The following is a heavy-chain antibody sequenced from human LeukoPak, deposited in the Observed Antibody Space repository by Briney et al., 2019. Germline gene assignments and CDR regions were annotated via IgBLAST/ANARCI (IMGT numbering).Heavy chain of an antibody. Sequence: GASVKVSCKASGYTFTSYGISWVRQAPGQGLEWMGWISAYNGNTNYAQKLQGRVTMTTDTSTSTAYMELRSLRSDDTAVYYCARVGDWGLELARFDIWGQGTVVTVSS. CDR3: ARVGDWGLELARFDI. CDR1: GYTFTSYG. J-gene: IGHJ3*02. CDR2: ISAYNGNT. D-gene: IGHD1-7*01. V-gene: IGHV1-18*01.